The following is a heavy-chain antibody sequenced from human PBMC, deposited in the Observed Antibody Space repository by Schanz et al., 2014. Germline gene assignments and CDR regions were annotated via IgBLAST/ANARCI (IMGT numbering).Heavy chain of an antibody. J-gene: IGHJ5*02. V-gene: IGHV1-18*01. CDR2: ISAYNHNK. CDR3: AKAEYDILTDSYSRLDP. CDR1: GYTFTSYG. Sequence: QVQLVQSGAEVKKPGASVKVSCKASGYTFTSYGISWVRQAPGQGLEWMGWISAYNHNKEYDQKFQGRVTMTTDTSTNTADMELRSLRSDDAAVYYCAKAEYDILTDSYSRLDPWGQGTLVTVSS. D-gene: IGHD3-9*01.